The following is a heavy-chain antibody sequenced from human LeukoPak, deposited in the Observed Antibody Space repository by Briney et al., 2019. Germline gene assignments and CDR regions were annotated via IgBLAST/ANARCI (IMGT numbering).Heavy chain of an antibody. D-gene: IGHD4-11*01. CDR1: GYTFTSYG. Sequence: EASVKVSCKASGYTFTSYGISWVRQAPGQVLEWMGWISAYNGNTNYAQKLQGRVTMTTDTSTSTAYMELRSLRSDDTAVYCCARDHTVTTRGRIGYWGQGTLVTVSS. CDR2: ISAYNGNT. J-gene: IGHJ4*02. CDR3: ARDHTVTTRGRIGY. V-gene: IGHV1-18*01.